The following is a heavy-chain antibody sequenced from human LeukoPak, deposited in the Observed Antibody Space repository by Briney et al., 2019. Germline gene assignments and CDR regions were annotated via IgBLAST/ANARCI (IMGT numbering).Heavy chain of an antibody. CDR1: GFAFSSYA. J-gene: IGHJ4*02. Sequence: GGSLRLSCAAPGFAFSSYAMSWVRQAPGKGLEWVSAISGSGGSTYYADSVKGRFTISRVNSKNTLYLQMNSLRAEDTAVYYCAKGKAGNYFDYWGQGILVTVSS. CDR2: ISGSGGST. V-gene: IGHV3-23*01. CDR3: AKGKAGNYFDY. D-gene: IGHD6-13*01.